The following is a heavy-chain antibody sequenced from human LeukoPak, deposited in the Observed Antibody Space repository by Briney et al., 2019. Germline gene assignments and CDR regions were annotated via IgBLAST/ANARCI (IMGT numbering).Heavy chain of an antibody. D-gene: IGHD5-12*01. Sequence: SETLSPTCTVSGGSISSYYWSWIRQPPGKGLEWIGDIHYTGRVRYNPSLKSRVIISADTSKTQFSLNLSSVTAADTAVYFCARVVSIRVGGVWHSWFDPWGQGAVVTVSS. CDR1: GGSISSYY. J-gene: IGHJ5*02. CDR2: IHYTGRV. CDR3: ARVVSIRVGGVWHSWFDP. V-gene: IGHV4-59*01.